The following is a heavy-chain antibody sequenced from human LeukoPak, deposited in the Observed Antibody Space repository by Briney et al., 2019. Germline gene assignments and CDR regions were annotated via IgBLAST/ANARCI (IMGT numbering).Heavy chain of an antibody. V-gene: IGHV1-69*05. J-gene: IGHJ4*02. CDR1: GGTFSSYA. CDR3: AFLMVRGELYYFDY. Sequence: SVKVSCKASGGTFSSYAISWVRRAPGQGLEWMGGIIPIFGTANYAQKFQGRVTITTDESTSTAYMELSSLRSEDTAVYYCAFLMVRGELYYFDYWGQGTLVTVSS. D-gene: IGHD3-10*01. CDR2: IIPIFGTA.